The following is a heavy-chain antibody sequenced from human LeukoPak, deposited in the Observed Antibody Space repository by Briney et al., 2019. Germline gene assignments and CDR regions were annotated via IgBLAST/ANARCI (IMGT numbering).Heavy chain of an antibody. V-gene: IGHV3-23*01. D-gene: IGHD3-16*02. J-gene: IGHJ4*02. Sequence: GGSLRLSCAASGFTFSSYAMGWVRQAPGKGLEWVSAISGSGGSTYYGDSVKGRFTISRDNAKNTLFLQMSSLRADDTAVYYCAKARVLSSFDYWGQGTPVTV. CDR2: ISGSGGST. CDR1: GFTFSSYA. CDR3: AKARVLSSFDY.